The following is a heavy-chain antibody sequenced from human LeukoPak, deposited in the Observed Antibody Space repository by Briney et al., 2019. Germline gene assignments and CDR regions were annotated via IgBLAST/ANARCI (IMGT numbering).Heavy chain of an antibody. V-gene: IGHV3-48*03. CDR3: AIYLGSYADY. Sequence: GSLRLSCAASGFTFSSYEMNWVRQAPGKGLEWVSYISSSGSTIYYADSVKGRFTISRDNAKNSLYLQMNSLRAEDTAVYYCAIYLGSYADYWGQGTLVTVSS. CDR1: GFTFSSYE. CDR2: ISSSGSTI. J-gene: IGHJ4*02. D-gene: IGHD1-26*01.